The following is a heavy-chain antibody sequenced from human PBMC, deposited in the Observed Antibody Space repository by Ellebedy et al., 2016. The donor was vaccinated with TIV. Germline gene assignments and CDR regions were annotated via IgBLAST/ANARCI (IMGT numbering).Heavy chain of an antibody. D-gene: IGHD3-9*01. CDR3: ARGANDWYGIDY. J-gene: IGHJ4*02. Sequence: GESLKISCAASEFTFRNYWMHWVRQTPGKGLVWVSRIVPDGSRTDYADSVKGRFTISRDNAQNTLYLQMNSLRAEDTALYYCARGANDWYGIDYWGQGTLVTVSS. CDR1: EFTFRNYW. CDR2: IVPDGSRT. V-gene: IGHV3-74*01.